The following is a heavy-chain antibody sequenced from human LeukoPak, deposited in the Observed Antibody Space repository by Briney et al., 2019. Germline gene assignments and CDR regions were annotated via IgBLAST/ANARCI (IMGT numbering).Heavy chain of an antibody. CDR3: ARRHDSLGVYSCDY. Sequence: PGGSLRLSCAASGFTVSSSYMNWVRQAPGKGLEWVSYISGSGNTIYADSVKGRFTISRDNAKNSVYLQMDSLRAEDTAVYYCARRHDSLGVYSCDYWGQGTQVTVTS. CDR2: ISGSGNTI. CDR1: GFTVSSSY. J-gene: IGHJ4*02. V-gene: IGHV3-48*04. D-gene: IGHD2-15*01.